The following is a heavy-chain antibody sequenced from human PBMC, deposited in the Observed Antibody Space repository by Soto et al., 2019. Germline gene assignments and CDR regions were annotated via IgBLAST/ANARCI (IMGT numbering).Heavy chain of an antibody. J-gene: IGHJ6*01. CDR2: IIPISGTA. Sequence: QVQLVQSGAEVKKPGSSVKVSCKASGGTFSSYAISWVRQAPGQGLEWMGGIIPISGTANYAQKFQGRVTITADDSTSRAYMELRSLRSEDTAVYYCARSQGSSTSLEIYYYYYYGMDVWGQGTRVTVSS. CDR1: GGTFSSYA. D-gene: IGHD2-2*01. CDR3: ARSQGSSTSLEIYYYYYYGMDV. V-gene: IGHV1-69*01.